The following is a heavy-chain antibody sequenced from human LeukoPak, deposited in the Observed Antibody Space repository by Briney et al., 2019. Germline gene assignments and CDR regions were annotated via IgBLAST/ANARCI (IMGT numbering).Heavy chain of an antibody. J-gene: IGHJ5*02. CDR1: GFSFSSYG. D-gene: IGHD3-10*01. Sequence: PGGSLRLSCAASGFSFSSYGLSWVRQAPGKALEWVSAISGGSDSIYYADSVKGRFTISRDNSKNTLYLQMNRLRVEATAVYYCAKAGAVVRGGDWFDPWGQGTLVTVSS. CDR2: ISGGSDSI. V-gene: IGHV3-23*01. CDR3: AKAGAVVRGGDWFDP.